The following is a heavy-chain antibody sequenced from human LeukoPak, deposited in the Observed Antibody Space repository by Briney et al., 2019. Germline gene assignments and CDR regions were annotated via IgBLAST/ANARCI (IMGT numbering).Heavy chain of an antibody. Sequence: QTEGSLRLSCAASGFTFSSYAMSWVRQAPGKGLEWVSAISGSGGSTYYADSVKGRFTISRDNSKNTLDLQMNSLRAEDTAVYYCAKRRGLELLYYYYMDVWGKGTTVTVSS. CDR1: GFTFSSYA. V-gene: IGHV3-23*01. J-gene: IGHJ6*03. CDR3: AKRRGLELLYYYYMDV. D-gene: IGHD1-7*01. CDR2: ISGSGGST.